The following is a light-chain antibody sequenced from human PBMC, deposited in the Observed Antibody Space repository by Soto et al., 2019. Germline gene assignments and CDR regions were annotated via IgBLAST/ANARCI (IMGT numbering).Light chain of an antibody. CDR1: SSDVGGYNY. CDR3: SSYTTAYTQV. V-gene: IGLV2-14*01. J-gene: IGLJ3*02. CDR2: EVT. Sequence: QSALTQPASVSGSPGQSFTISCTGTSSDVGGYNYVSWYQHHPGKAPKLMIYEVTNRPSGVSNRFSGSKSGNTASLTISGLQAEDEGDYYCSSYTTAYTQVFGGGTKLTVL.